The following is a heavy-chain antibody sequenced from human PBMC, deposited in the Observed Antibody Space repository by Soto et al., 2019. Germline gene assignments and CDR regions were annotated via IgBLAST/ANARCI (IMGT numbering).Heavy chain of an antibody. V-gene: IGHV4-59*08. CDR1: GGSFTSDY. CDR3: ASHSGVAALGGLDH. J-gene: IGHJ4*02. D-gene: IGHD2-8*01. Sequence: QVQLQESGPGLVKPSETLSLTCTVSGGSFTSDYWSSIRQPPGKGLQWIGYIYYNGTTNYNPSLKSRLTISQDTAKGQISLELTSLTAADTAVYYCASHSGVAALGGLDHWGQGTLVTVSS. CDR2: IYYNGTT.